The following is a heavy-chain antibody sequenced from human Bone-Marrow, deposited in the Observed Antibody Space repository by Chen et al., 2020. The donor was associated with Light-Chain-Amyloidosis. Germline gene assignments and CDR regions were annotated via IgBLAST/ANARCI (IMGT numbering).Heavy chain of an antibody. CDR1: GYTFPNYW. Sequence: EVQLEQSGPEVKKPGESLKISCKGSGYTFPNYWIGWVRQMPGKGLEWMGVIYPDDSDARYSPSFEGKVTISADKSIPTAYLQWRSLKASDTAMYYCARRRDGYNFDYWGQGTLVTVSS. CDR3: ARRRDGYNFDY. CDR2: IYPDDSDA. V-gene: IGHV5-51*01. D-gene: IGHD5-12*01. J-gene: IGHJ4*02.